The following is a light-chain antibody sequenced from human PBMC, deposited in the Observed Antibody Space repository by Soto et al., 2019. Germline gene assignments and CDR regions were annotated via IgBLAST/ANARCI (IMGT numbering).Light chain of an antibody. J-gene: IGLJ1*01. Sequence: QSALTQPASVSGSPGQSITISCTGTSSDVGGYNYVSWYQQHPGKAPKLMIYDVSNRPSGVSNRFSGSKSGNTASLTISGLQTEDDADYSCTSYTSTTTHVFRTGTKVTV. V-gene: IGLV2-14*01. CDR1: SSDVGGYNY. CDR2: DVS. CDR3: TSYTSTTTHV.